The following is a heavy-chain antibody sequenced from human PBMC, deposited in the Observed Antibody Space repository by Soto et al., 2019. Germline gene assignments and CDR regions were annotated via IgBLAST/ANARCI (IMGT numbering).Heavy chain of an antibody. J-gene: IGHJ4*02. D-gene: IGHD6-19*01. V-gene: IGHV3-23*01. CDR1: GFTFPYYA. Sequence: EVRLLESGGGLVQPGGSLRLSCAASGFTFPYYAMAWVRQAPGRGLEWVSSISGTGDSTYYSDSVKGRVTISRDNSKNTLYLQINNLRAEDAAIYYCARPPYSSVWFGYSFDLCGQGTLLTVSS. CDR2: ISGTGDST. CDR3: ARPPYSSVWFGYSFDL.